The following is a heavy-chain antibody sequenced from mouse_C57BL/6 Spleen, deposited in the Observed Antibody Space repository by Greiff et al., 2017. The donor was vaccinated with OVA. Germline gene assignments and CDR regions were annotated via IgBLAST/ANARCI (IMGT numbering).Heavy chain of an antibody. CDR3: ARLYGGYDVPYAMDY. V-gene: IGHV14-2*01. D-gene: IGHD2-2*01. Sequence: EVQLQQSGAELVKPGASVKLSCTASGFNIKDYYMPWVKQRTEQGLEWIGRIDPEDGETKYAPKFQGKATITADTSSNTAYLQLSSLTSEDTAVYYCARLYGGYDVPYAMDYWGQGTSVTVSS. CDR2: IDPEDGET. CDR1: GFNIKDYY. J-gene: IGHJ4*01.